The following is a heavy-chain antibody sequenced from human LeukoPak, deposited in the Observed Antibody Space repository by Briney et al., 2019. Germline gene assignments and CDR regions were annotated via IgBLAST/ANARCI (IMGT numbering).Heavy chain of an antibody. D-gene: IGHD6-19*01. V-gene: IGHV4-4*07. Sequence: PSETLSRTCTVSGGSISSYYWSWIRQPAGKGLEWIGRIYTSGSTNYNPSLKSRVTMSVDTSKNQFSLKLSSVTAADTAVYYCARDRGRIAVAGTYLDYWGQGTLVTVSS. J-gene: IGHJ4*02. CDR1: GGSISSYY. CDR3: ARDRGRIAVAGTYLDY. CDR2: IYTSGST.